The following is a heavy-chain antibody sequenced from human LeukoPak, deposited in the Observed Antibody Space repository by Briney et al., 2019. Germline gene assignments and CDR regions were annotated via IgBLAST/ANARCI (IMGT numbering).Heavy chain of an antibody. J-gene: IGHJ3*02. V-gene: IGHV4-39*01. D-gene: IGHD6-6*01. Sequence: SETLSLTCTVSGGSISSSSYYWGWIRQPPGKGLEWIGSIYYSGSTYYNPSLKSRVTISVDTSKNQFSLKLSSVTAADTAVYYCARQQLSFRDAFDIWGQGTVVTVSS. CDR1: GGSISSSSYY. CDR3: ARQQLSFRDAFDI. CDR2: IYYSGST.